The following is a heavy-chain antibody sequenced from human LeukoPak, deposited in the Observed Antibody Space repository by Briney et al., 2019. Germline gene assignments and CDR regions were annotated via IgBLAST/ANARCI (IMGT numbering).Heavy chain of an antibody. CDR2: IKQDGSEK. J-gene: IGHJ4*02. V-gene: IGHV3-7*03. Sequence: GGSLRLSCAVSGFIFSNYWMSWVRQAPGKGLEWVANIKQDGSEKYYVDPVKGRFTISRDNAKNSLYLQMNSLRAEDTAVYYCARFPMTFDFWGQGTLVTVSS. CDR1: GFIFSNYW. D-gene: IGHD3-22*01. CDR3: ARFPMTFDF.